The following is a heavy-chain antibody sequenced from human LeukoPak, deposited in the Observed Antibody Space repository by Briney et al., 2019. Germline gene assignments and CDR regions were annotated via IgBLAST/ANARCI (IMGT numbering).Heavy chain of an antibody. CDR2: IWYDGSNK. Sequence: GRSLRLSCAASGFTFSSYGMHWVRQAPGKGLEWVAVIWYDGSNKYYADSVKGRFTISRDNSKNTLYLQMNSLRAEDTAVYYCARSLDYGDSEPSTFDYWGQGTLVTVSS. CDR3: ARSLDYGDSEPSTFDY. J-gene: IGHJ4*02. CDR1: GFTFSSYG. D-gene: IGHD4-17*01. V-gene: IGHV3-33*01.